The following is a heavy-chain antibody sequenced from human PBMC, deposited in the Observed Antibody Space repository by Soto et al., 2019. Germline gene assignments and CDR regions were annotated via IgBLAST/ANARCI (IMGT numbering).Heavy chain of an antibody. D-gene: IGHD2-2*02. V-gene: IGHV1-69*01. CDR3: ARAVKYEVVWNGYTPFDY. CDR1: GGTFSSYA. CDR2: IIPALGTP. J-gene: IGHJ4*02. Sequence: QVQLVQSGAEVKKPGSSVKVSCKASGGTFSSYAIHWVRQAPGQGLEWMGGIIPALGTPNYAQKFQGRVTTNADEFTSRAYMELSSLRSADSAVYYCARAVKYEVVWNGYTPFDYWGQGTLVTVSS.